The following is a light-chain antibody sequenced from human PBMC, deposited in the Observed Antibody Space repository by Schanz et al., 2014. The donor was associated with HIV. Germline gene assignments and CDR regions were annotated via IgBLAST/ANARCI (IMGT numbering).Light chain of an antibody. CDR3: SSYTSSSTVV. J-gene: IGLJ2*01. CDR2: EVS. Sequence: QSALTQPASVSGSPGQSITISCTGTTNDVGGHNYVSWFQQHPSRAPKLMIFEVSDRPSGIPNRFSGSKSGNTASLTISGLQAEDEADYYCSSYTSSSTVVFGGGTKLTVL. V-gene: IGLV2-14*03. CDR1: TNDVGGHNY.